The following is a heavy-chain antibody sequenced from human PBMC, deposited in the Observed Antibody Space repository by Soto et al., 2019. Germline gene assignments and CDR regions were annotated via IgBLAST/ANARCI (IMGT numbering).Heavy chain of an antibody. CDR3: ARGDMSSEFDY. D-gene: IGHD2-15*01. J-gene: IGHJ4*02. Sequence: SETLSLTCTVSGGSISSYYWSWIRQPPGKGLEWIGYIYYSGSTNYNPSLKSRVTISVDTSKNQFSLKLSSVTAADTAVYYCARGDMSSEFDYWGQGTLVTVSS. CDR2: IYYSGST. V-gene: IGHV4-59*01. CDR1: GGSISSYY.